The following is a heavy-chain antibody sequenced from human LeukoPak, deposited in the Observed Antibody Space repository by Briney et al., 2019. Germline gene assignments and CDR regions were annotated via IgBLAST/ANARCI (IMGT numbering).Heavy chain of an antibody. D-gene: IGHD1-1*01. V-gene: IGHV4-4*07. Sequence: SETLSLTCNVSGDGFSLYYWSWIRQPAGKGLEWIGRVHPSGGANYNYSLRSRVTLSVDSSKNQVFLRLTSVTVPDTAVYYCARVLGVNDKYFDSWGQGTPVTVSS. CDR3: ARVLGVNDKYFDS. J-gene: IGHJ5*01. CDR2: VHPSGGA. CDR1: GDGFSLYY.